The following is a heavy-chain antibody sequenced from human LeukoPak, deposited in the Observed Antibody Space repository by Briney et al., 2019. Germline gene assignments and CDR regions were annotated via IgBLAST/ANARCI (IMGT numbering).Heavy chain of an antibody. D-gene: IGHD2-21*02. J-gene: IGHJ4*02. Sequence: GRSLRLSCTASGFTFGDYAMNWVRQAPGKGLEWVGLIRSKAYGGRTEYAAYVKGRFTISRDDSKSLAYLQMNSLKAEDTAVYYCSRYCGGDCPHWGQGTLVTVAS. CDR1: GFTFGDYA. CDR3: SRYCGGDCPH. CDR2: IRSKAYGGRT. V-gene: IGHV3-49*04.